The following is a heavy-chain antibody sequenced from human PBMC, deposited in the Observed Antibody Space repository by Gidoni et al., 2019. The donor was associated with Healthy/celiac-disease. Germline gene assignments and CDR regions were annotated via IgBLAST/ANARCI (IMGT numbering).Heavy chain of an antibody. CDR1: GGTFSRYA. V-gene: IGHV1-69*01. J-gene: IGHJ3*02. CDR2: IIPIFGTA. CDR3: ASGALPLDI. Sequence: QVQLVQSGAAVKKPGSSVTVSCKASGGTFSRYAISWVRQAPGKGLEWMGGIIPIFGTANYAQKFQGRVTITADESTSTAYMELSSLRAEDTAVYYCASGALPLDIWGQGTMVTVSS. D-gene: IGHD1-26*01.